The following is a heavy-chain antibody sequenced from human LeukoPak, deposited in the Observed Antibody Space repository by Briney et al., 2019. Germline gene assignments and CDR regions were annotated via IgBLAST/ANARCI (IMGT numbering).Heavy chain of an antibody. Sequence: SETLSLTCTVSGGSISSYFWSWIRQPPGKGLEWIGYISYSGRTNYNPSPKSRVTISVDTSKNQFSLKLSSVTAADTAVYYCARSRMGYDSSGYPYFDYWGQGTLVTVSS. J-gene: IGHJ4*02. CDR1: GGSISSYF. V-gene: IGHV4-59*12. D-gene: IGHD3-22*01. CDR3: ARSRMGYDSSGYPYFDY. CDR2: ISYSGRT.